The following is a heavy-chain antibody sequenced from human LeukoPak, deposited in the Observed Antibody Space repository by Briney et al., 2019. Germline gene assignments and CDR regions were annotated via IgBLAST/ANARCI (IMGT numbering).Heavy chain of an antibody. CDR3: ARGYSGSWGSFDY. CDR2: IYPGESDT. V-gene: IGHV5-51*01. J-gene: IGHJ4*02. D-gene: IGHD1-26*01. CDR1: GYSFTIYW. Sequence: HGESLTVSCKGSGYSFTIYWSGWVRQMPGKGLEWMGIIYPGESDTRYSPSFQGQVTISADKSISTAYLQWSSLKASDTAMYYRARGYSGSWGSFDYWGQGTLVTVSS.